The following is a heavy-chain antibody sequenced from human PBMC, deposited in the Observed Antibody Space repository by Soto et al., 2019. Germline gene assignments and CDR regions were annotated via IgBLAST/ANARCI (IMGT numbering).Heavy chain of an antibody. J-gene: IGHJ6*02. CDR3: ARGILGGVRIDYGMDV. CDR2: ITSAGSYI. V-gene: IGHV3-21*01. CDR1: GCTFSNYN. Sequence: EVQLVESGGGLVKPGGSLRLSCAASGCTFSNYNMNWVRQPPGKGLEWVSSITSAGSYIYYAESLKGRVTISRDNAKNSLFLQMNSLRAEDTALYFCARGILGGVRIDYGMDVWGQGTTVTVSS. D-gene: IGHD2-8*02.